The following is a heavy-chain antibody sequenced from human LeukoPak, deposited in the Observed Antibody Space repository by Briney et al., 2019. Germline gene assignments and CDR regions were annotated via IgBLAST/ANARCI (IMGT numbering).Heavy chain of an antibody. CDR1: GFTFSSYS. J-gene: IGHJ6*02. D-gene: IGHD3-3*01. CDR3: AKNIGNFWRGYYYYGMDV. Sequence: RPGGSLRLSCAASGFTFSSYSMNWVRQAPGKGLEWVSAISGSGGSTYYADSVKGRFTVSRDNSKNTLYLQMNSLRAEDTAVYYCAKNIGNFWRGYYYYGMDVWGQGTTVTVSS. CDR2: ISGSGGST. V-gene: IGHV3-23*01.